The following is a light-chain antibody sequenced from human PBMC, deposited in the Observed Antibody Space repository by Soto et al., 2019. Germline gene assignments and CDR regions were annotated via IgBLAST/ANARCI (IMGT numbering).Light chain of an antibody. CDR2: DVS. V-gene: IGLV2-14*03. CDR3: SSYTTSSTVV. CDR1: SNDVGIYNY. J-gene: IGLJ2*01. Sequence: QSALTQPASVSGSPGQSITISCTGTSNDVGIYNYVSWYQHHPGKAPKLIIYDVSYRPSGVSNRFSGSKSGNTASLTISGLQSEDEADYYCSSYTTSSTVVFGGGTKVTVL.